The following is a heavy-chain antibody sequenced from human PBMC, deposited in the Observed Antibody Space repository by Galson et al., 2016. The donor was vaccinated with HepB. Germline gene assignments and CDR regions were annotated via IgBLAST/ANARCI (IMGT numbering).Heavy chain of an antibody. V-gene: IGHV1-3*01. CDR3: ARVRDGYNHYYYYGMDV. D-gene: IGHD5-24*01. CDR1: GYTFSNYD. J-gene: IGHJ6*02. Sequence: SVKVSCKASGYTFSNYDIHWVRQAPGQRLEWMGLINAGKGNTKYSQKFQGRVTITRDKSASTAYMELSSLGSEDTALYYCARVRDGYNHYYYYGMDVWGQGTTVTVS. CDR2: INAGKGNT.